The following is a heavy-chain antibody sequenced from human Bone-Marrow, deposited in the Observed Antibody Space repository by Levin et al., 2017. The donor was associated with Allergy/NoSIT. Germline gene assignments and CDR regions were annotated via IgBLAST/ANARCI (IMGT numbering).Heavy chain of an antibody. D-gene: IGHD3-16*01. J-gene: IGHJ1*01. CDR2: INWNSNTI. Sequence: GGSLRLSCAASGFTFDDFAMHWVRQVPEKGLEWVSGINWNSNTIDYADSVKGRFTISRDNAKNSLYLQMNSLRPEDTAFYDCAKVASSFGGSYYFHHWGRGTLVTVSS. CDR1: GFTFDDFA. CDR3: AKVASSFGGSYYFHH. V-gene: IGHV3-9*01.